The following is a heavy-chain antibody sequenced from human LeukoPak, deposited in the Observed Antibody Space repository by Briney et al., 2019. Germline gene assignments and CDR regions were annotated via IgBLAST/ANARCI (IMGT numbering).Heavy chain of an antibody. CDR2: IYYSGST. Sequence: SETLSLTCTVSGGSISSGDYYWSWIRQPPGKGLEWIGYIYYSGSTYYNPSLKSRVTISVDTSKNQFSLKLSSVTAADTAVYYCASTDSSGYEDFGAFDIWGQGIMVTVSS. CDR3: ASTDSSGYEDFGAFDI. CDR1: GGSISSGDYY. J-gene: IGHJ3*02. V-gene: IGHV4-30-4*01. D-gene: IGHD3-22*01.